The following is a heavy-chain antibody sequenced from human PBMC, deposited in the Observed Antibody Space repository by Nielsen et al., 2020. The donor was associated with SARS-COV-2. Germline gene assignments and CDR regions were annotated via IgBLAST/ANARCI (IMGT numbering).Heavy chain of an antibody. D-gene: IGHD3-10*01. CDR2: IVVGSTNT. J-gene: IGHJ4*02. Sequence: SVKVSCKVSGFTILSSTVQWVRQARGQRLEWIGWIVVGSTNTNYAQKFQERVTITRNMSTSTVYMELSNVGSDDTAVYYCAADSRAAGRGGALYWGQGTLVTVSS. V-gene: IGHV1-58*01. CDR1: GFTILSST. CDR3: AADSRAAGRGGALY.